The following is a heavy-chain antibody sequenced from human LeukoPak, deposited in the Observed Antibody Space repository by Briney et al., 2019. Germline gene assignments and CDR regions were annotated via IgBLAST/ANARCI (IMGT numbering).Heavy chain of an antibody. CDR1: GYTFINYY. Sequence: ASVKVSCKASGYTFINYYMHWVRQAPGHGLEWMGIINPSGGSTSYAQKFQGRVTMTRDTSTSTVYMELSSLRSDDTAVYYCAKDESTSILWWWGQGTLVTVSS. D-gene: IGHD2-21*01. CDR3: AKDESTSILWW. J-gene: IGHJ1*01. CDR2: INPSGGST. V-gene: IGHV1-46*01.